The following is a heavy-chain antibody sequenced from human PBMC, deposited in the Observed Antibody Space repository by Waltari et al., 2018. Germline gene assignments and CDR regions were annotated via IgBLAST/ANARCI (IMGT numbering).Heavy chain of an antibody. Sequence: QVHLVESGGSVVQPGTSLSLSCEASGFGVRNYGMFWVRQSPGKGLEWVALIWYDGTKANYEDSVKGRFTISKDNSKNTLFLQMNSLRDGDTAVYFCARDLSFGSLDYGGQGTLVTVS. CDR2: IWYDGTKA. V-gene: IGHV3-33*07. J-gene: IGHJ4*02. CDR1: GFGVRNYG. D-gene: IGHD3-10*01. CDR3: ARDLSFGSLDY.